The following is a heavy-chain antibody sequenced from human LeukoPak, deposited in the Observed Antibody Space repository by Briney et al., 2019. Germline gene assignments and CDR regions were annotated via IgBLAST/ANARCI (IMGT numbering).Heavy chain of an antibody. CDR3: ARDLGSSSTSCYVDYYYYGMDV. D-gene: IGHD2-2*01. CDR1: GFTFSSYA. Sequence: PGGSLRLSCAASGFTFSSYAMHWVRQAPGKGLEWVAVISYDGSNKYYADSVKGRFTISRDNSKNTLYLQMNSLRAEDTAVYYCARDLGSSSTSCYVDYYYYGMDVWGRGTTVTVSS. J-gene: IGHJ6*02. V-gene: IGHV3-30-3*01. CDR2: ISYDGSNK.